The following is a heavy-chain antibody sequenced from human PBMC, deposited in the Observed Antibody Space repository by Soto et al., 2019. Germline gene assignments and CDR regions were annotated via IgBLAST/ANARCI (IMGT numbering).Heavy chain of an antibody. CDR2: IIPIFGTA. V-gene: IGHV1-69*13. Sequence: SVKVSCKASGGTFXSYAISWVRQAPGQGLEWMGGIIPIFGTANYAQKFQGRVTITADESTSTAYMELSSLRSEDTAVYYCARVTHYGDYTVAAYYFDYWGQGTLVTVSS. CDR3: ARVTHYGDYTVAAYYFDY. D-gene: IGHD4-17*01. J-gene: IGHJ4*02. CDR1: GGTFXSYA.